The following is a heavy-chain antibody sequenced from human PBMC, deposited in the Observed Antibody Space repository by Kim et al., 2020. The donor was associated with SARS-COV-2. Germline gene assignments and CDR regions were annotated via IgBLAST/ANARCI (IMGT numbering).Heavy chain of an antibody. V-gene: IGHV4-34*01. CDR3: ARGFYSSSWYGYYGMDV. Sequence: LKSRVTLSVDTSKNQFSLKLSSVTAADTAVYYCARGFYSSSWYGYYGMDVWGQGTTVTVSS. D-gene: IGHD6-13*01. J-gene: IGHJ6*02.